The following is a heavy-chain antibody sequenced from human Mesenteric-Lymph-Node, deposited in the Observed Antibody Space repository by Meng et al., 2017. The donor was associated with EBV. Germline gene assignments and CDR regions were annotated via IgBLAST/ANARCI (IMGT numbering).Heavy chain of an antibody. D-gene: IGHD3-22*01. J-gene: IGHJ4*02. Sequence: QVQLVQSVAEVKKPGASVRVSCKASGYTFNNYGFTWVRQAPGQGLEWMGWISAYNRNTDYAQIFRGRVTMTTDTSTSTAYLDLRSLTSDDTAVYYCARVSDYDSSGLDYWGQGTLVTVSS. CDR3: ARVSDYDSSGLDY. CDR2: ISAYNRNT. V-gene: IGHV1-18*01. CDR1: GYTFNNYG.